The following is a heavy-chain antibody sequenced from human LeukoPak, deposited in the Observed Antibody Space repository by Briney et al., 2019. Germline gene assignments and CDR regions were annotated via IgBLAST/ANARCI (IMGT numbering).Heavy chain of an antibody. V-gene: IGHV4-59*06. CDR3: ARVSINYYDSSGYYTVYFDY. D-gene: IGHD3-22*01. CDR1: GGSISSYY. CDR2: IYYSGST. J-gene: IGHJ4*02. Sequence: SETLSLTCTVSGGSISSYYWSWIRQHPGKGLEWIGYIYYSGSTYYNPSLKSRVTISVDTSKNQFSLKLSSVTAADTAVYYCARVSINYYDSSGYYTVYFDYWGQGTLVTVSS.